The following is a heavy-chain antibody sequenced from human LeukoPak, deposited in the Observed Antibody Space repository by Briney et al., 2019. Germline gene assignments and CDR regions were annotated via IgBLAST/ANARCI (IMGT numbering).Heavy chain of an antibody. D-gene: IGHD3-10*01. Sequence: PGGSLRLSCAASGFTFSSYAMSWVRQAPGKGLEWVSAISGSGGSTYYADSVKGRFTISRDNSKNTLYLQMSSLRAEDTAVYYCAKAYGSGSYYPFDYWGQGTLVTVSS. V-gene: IGHV3-23*01. CDR1: GFTFSSYA. CDR3: AKAYGSGSYYPFDY. CDR2: ISGSGGST. J-gene: IGHJ4*02.